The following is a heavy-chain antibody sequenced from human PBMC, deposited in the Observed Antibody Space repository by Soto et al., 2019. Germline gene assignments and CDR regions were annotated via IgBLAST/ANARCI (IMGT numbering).Heavy chain of an antibody. V-gene: IGHV1-8*01. CDR2: MNPNSGNT. J-gene: IGHJ6*02. D-gene: IGHD1-26*01. CDR1: GYTFTSYD. CDR3: ARGVGATWGYYYGMDV. Sequence: QVQLVQSGAELKKPGASVKVSCKASGYTFTSYDINWVRQATGQGLEWMGWMNPNSGNTGYAQKFQGRVTMTRNTSISTAYMELSSLRSEDTAVYYCARGVGATWGYYYGMDVWGQGTTVTVSS.